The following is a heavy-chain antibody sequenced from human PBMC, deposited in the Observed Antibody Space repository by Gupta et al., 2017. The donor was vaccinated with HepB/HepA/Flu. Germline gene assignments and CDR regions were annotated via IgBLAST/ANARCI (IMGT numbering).Heavy chain of an antibody. Sequence: VPLVQSGAQVKNPWASVKVSCKTSGFTFSDFYIQRVRQVPGQGLEWVGCLTPKSGGPGEGQKFQGRVTMTKDKYINTEYMEWNDRKYDDTAVLYGIREVMRDGPRKYFELWDQGALV. V-gene: IGHV1-2*02. CDR1: GFTFSDFY. D-gene: IGHD2-8*01. J-gene: IGHJ4*02. CDR3: IREVMRDGPRKYFEL. CDR2: LTPKSGGP.